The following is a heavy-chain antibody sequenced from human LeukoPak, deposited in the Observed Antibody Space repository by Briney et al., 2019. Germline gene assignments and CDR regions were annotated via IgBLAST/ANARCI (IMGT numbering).Heavy chain of an antibody. Sequence: PGGSLRLSCTASGFSVNSNYMSWVRQAPGKGLEYVSLIYSGGNIYYADSVKGRFTISRDNSKNTLYLQMDSLRAEDTAVYFCAGDGGSSNWYYYWGQGTLVTVSS. CDR2: IYSGGNI. CDR3: AGDGGSSNWYYY. CDR1: GFSVNSNY. V-gene: IGHV3-66*01. D-gene: IGHD6-13*01. J-gene: IGHJ4*02.